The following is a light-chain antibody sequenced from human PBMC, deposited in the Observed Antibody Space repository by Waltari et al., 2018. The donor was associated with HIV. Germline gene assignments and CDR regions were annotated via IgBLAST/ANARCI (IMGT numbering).Light chain of an antibody. Sequence: QSVLTQPPSVSGAPGQRVTISCTGSSSNIGAGYDVHWYQQLPGTAPKLLIYDNSNRPAGVPDRFSGSKSGTSASLAITGLQADDEADYYCQSYDTRLSGSVVFGGGTKLTVL. CDR3: QSYDTRLSGSVV. V-gene: IGLV1-40*01. CDR2: DNS. CDR1: SSNIGAGYD. J-gene: IGLJ2*01.